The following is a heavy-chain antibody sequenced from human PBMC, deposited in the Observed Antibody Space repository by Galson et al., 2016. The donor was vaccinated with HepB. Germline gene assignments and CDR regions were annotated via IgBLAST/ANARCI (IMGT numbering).Heavy chain of an antibody. CDR1: GYTLTELS. CDR3: AALRGILTGYYSDGMDV. D-gene: IGHD3-9*01. CDR2: FDPEDGET. J-gene: IGHJ6*02. V-gene: IGHV1-24*01. Sequence: SVKVSCKVSGYTLTELSMHWVRQAPGIGLEWMGTFDPEDGETLYAQKFQGRVTMTGDTSTGTAYMELSSLRSEDTAEYYCAALRGILTGYYSDGMDVWGQGTSVTVSS.